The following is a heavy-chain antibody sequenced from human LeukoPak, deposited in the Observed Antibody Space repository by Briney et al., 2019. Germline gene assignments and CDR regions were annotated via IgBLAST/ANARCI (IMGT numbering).Heavy chain of an antibody. J-gene: IGHJ4*02. CDR1: GFTFSSYS. CDR2: ISSSSSYI. V-gene: IGHV3-21*04. CDR3: AKGTVAGDFDY. Sequence: PGGSLRLSCAASGFTFSSYSMNWVRQAPGKGLEWVSSISSSSSYIYYADSVKGRFTISRDNSKNTLYLQMNSLGAEDTAVYYCAKGTVAGDFDYWGQGTLVTVSS. D-gene: IGHD6-19*01.